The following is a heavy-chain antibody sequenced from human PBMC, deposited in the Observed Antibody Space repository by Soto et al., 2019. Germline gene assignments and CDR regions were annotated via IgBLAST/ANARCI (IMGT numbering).Heavy chain of an antibody. CDR3: AKGAGDRLSLGMDV. CDR2: ISYDGSNT. V-gene: IGHV3-30*18. J-gene: IGHJ6*02. CDR1: GFSISDYG. D-gene: IGHD1-26*01. Sequence: ESGGGVVQPGWSLRLSCAASGFSISDYGMEWVRQAPGKGLEWVALISYDGSNTYYADSVKGRFTISRDNSKDTLFLQMTGLRREDTAVYYCAKGAGDRLSLGMDVWGQGTKVTVSS.